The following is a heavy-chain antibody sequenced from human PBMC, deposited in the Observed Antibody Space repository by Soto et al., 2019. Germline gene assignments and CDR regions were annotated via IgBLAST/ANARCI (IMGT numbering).Heavy chain of an antibody. Sequence: EVQLVESGGGLVQPGGSLRLSCSGFTFNTVWMSWVRQAPGKALEWVANIIQDGSLNNYVGSVRGRFTISRDNAKNSLYLQMNRLTADDTAVYYCAGGSTSFDSWGQGTLVTVSS. CDR3: AGGSTSFDS. CDR1: GFTFNTVW. V-gene: IGHV3-7*01. CDR2: IIQDGSLN. D-gene: IGHD2-2*01. J-gene: IGHJ4*02.